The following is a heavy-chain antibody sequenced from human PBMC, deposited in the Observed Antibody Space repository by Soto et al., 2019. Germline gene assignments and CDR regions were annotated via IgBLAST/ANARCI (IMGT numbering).Heavy chain of an antibody. CDR2: ISSDGSNT. CDR1: GFTLSSYW. Sequence: EVQLVESGGGLVQPGGSLRLSCAASGFTLSSYWMHWARQAPGKGLVWVSRISSDGSNTNYADSVKGRFTISRDNAKNTLHLQMNSLRLDDTAVYYWARVPYCSSSSCYSYFNNWGQGTLVTVSS. D-gene: IGHD2-2*02. V-gene: IGHV3-74*01. CDR3: ARVPYCSSSSCYSYFNN. J-gene: IGHJ4*02.